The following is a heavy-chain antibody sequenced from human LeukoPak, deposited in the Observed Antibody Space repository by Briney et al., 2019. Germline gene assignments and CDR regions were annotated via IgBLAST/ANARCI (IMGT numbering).Heavy chain of an antibody. V-gene: IGHV4-34*01. CDR2: INHSGST. D-gene: IGHD3-10*01. CDR3: ARGGVLLWFRELFDY. CDR1: GGSFSGYY. Sequence: SETLSLTCAVYGGSFSGYYRSWIRQPPGKGLEWIGEINHSGSTNYNPSLKSRVTISVDTSRNQFSLKLSSVTAADTAVYYCARGGVLLWFRELFDYWGQGTLVTVSS. J-gene: IGHJ4*02.